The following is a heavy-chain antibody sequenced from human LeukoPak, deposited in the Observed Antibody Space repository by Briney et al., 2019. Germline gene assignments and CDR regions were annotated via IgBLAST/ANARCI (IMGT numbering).Heavy chain of an antibody. V-gene: IGHV1-2*06. J-gene: IGHJ4*02. D-gene: IGHD3/OR15-3a*01. CDR1: GYTFTGYY. CDR3: ARDQARTTTWYLYMNY. Sequence: ASVKVSCKASGYTFTGYYMHWVRQAPGQGLEWMGRLDPNSGGTNSAQKFQARVTMTRDTSITTAYMELSRLRSDDTAVYYCARDQARTTTWYLYMNYWGQGTLVTVSS. CDR2: LDPNSGGT.